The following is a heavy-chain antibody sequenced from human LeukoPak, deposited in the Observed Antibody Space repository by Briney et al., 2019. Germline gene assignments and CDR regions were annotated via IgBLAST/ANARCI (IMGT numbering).Heavy chain of an antibody. Sequence: PGGSLRLSCAASGFTFSSSAMSWVRQVPGKGLEWVSGISASGGSTSYADSVRGRFTISTDNSKNTAYLQMNSLRVEDTALYYCARSVPDYTRFDFWGQGALVTVSS. D-gene: IGHD4-11*01. CDR2: ISASGGST. V-gene: IGHV3-23*01. J-gene: IGHJ4*02. CDR3: ARSVPDYTRFDF. CDR1: GFTFSSSA.